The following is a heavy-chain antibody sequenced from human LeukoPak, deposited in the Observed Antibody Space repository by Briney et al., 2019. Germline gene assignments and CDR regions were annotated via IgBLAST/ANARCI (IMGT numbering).Heavy chain of an antibody. V-gene: IGHV3-23*01. Sequence: GGSLRLSCAASGFTFSSYAMSWVRPAPGKGLEWVSSISGSTRSTYYADSVKDRFTLSRDNTKNTLYLRMNSLRAEDTAVYYCANAYCSSSSCYASYYWGQGTLVTVSS. D-gene: IGHD2-2*01. J-gene: IGHJ4*02. CDR1: GFTFSSYA. CDR3: ANAYCSSSSCYASYY. CDR2: ISGSTRST.